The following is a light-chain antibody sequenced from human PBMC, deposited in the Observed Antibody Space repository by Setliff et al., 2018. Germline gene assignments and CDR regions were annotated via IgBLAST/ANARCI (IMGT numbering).Light chain of an antibody. CDR1: SSDVGGYNY. Sequence: QSVLTQPRSVSGSPGQSVTISCTGTSSDVGGYNYVSWYQQHPGKAPKLMIYDVSNRPSGVSNRFSGSKSGNTASLTISGLQAEDEADYYCSSYTSSSTFVVFGGGTKATVL. J-gene: IGLJ2*01. V-gene: IGLV2-14*03. CDR3: SSYTSSSTFVV. CDR2: DVS.